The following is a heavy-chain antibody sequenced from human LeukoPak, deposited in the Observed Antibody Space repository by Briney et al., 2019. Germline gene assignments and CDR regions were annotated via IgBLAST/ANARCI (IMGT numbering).Heavy chain of an antibody. CDR1: GISFSSYS. Sequence: GGSLRLSCAASGISFSSYSINWVRHAPGKGLEWVSAISGSSAYIYYADSVKGRFTISRDNAKNSADLQMNSLRVEDTAVYYCASVPGETKKRAIDYWGQGILVTVS. J-gene: IGHJ4*02. D-gene: IGHD3-10*01. CDR2: ISGSSAYI. CDR3: ASVPGETKKRAIDY. V-gene: IGHV3-21*01.